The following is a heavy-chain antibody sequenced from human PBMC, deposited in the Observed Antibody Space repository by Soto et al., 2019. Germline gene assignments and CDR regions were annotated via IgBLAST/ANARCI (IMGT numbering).Heavy chain of an antibody. CDR2: TRHDGSNT. CDR3: ARDGVGTTTYFGYFDY. J-gene: IGHJ4*02. Sequence: GGSLRLSCSASGFTFSSYAMHWVRQAPGKGLEWVAVTRHDGSNTYYADSVRGRFTISRDNSNKMLYLQMNSLRAEDTAVYYCARDGVGTTTYFGYFDYWGQGTLVTVSS. V-gene: IGHV3-33*08. D-gene: IGHD1-26*01. CDR1: GFTFSSYA.